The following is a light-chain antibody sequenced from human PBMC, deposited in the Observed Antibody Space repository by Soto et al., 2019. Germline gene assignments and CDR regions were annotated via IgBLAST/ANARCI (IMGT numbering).Light chain of an antibody. CDR2: TAS. CDR3: QQHNSYPRT. Sequence: DIQMTQSPSTLSASVGDRVTITCRASQSISTWLAWYQQKPGKAPKLLIYTASNLERGVPSRFSGSRYGTEFTLTISSLQPDDFASYYCQQHNSYPRTFGQGIKVEIK. J-gene: IGKJ1*01. V-gene: IGKV1-5*03. CDR1: QSISTW.